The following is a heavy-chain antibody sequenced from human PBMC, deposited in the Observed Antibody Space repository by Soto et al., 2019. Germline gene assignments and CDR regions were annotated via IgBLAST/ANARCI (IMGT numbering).Heavy chain of an antibody. Sequence: GGSLRLSCAASGFTFSSFGRNWVRQPPGKGLEWVSVISAGGSTYYADSVKGRFTVSRANSKNTLYLQMNSLRAEDTAVYYCANVPIWCSSTSCYTEGFDYWGQGTLVTVSS. CDR3: ANVPIWCSSTSCYTEGFDY. D-gene: IGHD2-2*02. CDR1: GFTFSSFG. V-gene: IGHV3-23*01. CDR2: ISAGGST. J-gene: IGHJ4*02.